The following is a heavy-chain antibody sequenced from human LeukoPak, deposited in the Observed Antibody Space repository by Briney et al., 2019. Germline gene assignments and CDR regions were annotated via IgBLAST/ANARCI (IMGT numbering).Heavy chain of an antibody. J-gene: IGHJ4*02. CDR1: GFTFSSYA. CDR3: ARGPYSSSDDYYFDY. V-gene: IGHV3-23*01. Sequence: GGSLRLSCAASGFTFSSYAMNWVRQAPGKGLQWVSSISDSGDSTYYADSVKGRFTISRDTSKNTLYLQMNSLRAEDTAVYYCARGPYSSSDDYYFDYWGQGTLVTVSS. D-gene: IGHD6-6*01. CDR2: ISDSGDST.